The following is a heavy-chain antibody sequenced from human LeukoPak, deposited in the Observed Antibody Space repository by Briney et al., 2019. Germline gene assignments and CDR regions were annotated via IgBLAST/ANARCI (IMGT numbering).Heavy chain of an antibody. J-gene: IGHJ4*02. CDR1: GGSFSGYY. V-gene: IGHV4-34*01. CDR3: ARDQTIFGVVTFFDY. Sequence: SETLSLTCAVYGGSFSGYYWSWIRQPPGKGLEWIGEINHSGSGNYNPPLKSRVTISVDTSKNQFSLKLSSVTAADTAVYYCARDQTIFGVVTFFDYWGQGTLVTVSS. CDR2: INHSGSG. D-gene: IGHD3-3*01.